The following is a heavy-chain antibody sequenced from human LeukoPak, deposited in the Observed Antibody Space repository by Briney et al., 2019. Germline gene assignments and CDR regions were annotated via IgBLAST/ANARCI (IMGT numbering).Heavy chain of an antibody. CDR1: GFTFSSYG. J-gene: IGHJ3*02. CDR3: ARERGCSSTSCFLDAFDI. V-gene: IGHV3-33*01. CDR2: IWYDGSNK. D-gene: IGHD2-2*01. Sequence: GGSLRLSCAASGFTFSSYGMHWVRQAPGKGLEWVAVIWYDGSNKYYADSVKGRFTISRDNSKNTLYLQMNSLRAEDTAVYYCARERGCSSTSCFLDAFDIWGQGKMVTVSS.